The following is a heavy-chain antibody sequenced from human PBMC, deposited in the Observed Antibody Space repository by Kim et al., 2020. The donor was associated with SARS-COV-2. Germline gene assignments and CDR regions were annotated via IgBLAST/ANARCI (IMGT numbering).Heavy chain of an antibody. D-gene: IGHD2-15*01. J-gene: IGHJ4*02. CDR3: ARAFCGGGSCYSGDY. V-gene: IGHV3-72*01. Sequence: AVSVKGRFTVSRDDSKNSLYLQMNSLKTEATAVYYCARAFCGGGSCYSGDYSGQGTLVTVSS.